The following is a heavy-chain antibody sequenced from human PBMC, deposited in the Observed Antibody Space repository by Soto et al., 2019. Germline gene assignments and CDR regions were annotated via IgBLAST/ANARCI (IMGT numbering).Heavy chain of an antibody. CDR2: ISTSSSYI. V-gene: IGHV3-21*01. Sequence: EVQLVESGGGLVKPGGSLRLSCAASGFTFSSYSMNWVRQAPGKGLEWVSSISTSSSYIYYADSIKGRFTISRDNAKNSLFLQMNNLTAEDTAVYYCAIDFHYYVSFRFDPWGQGTLVTVSS. J-gene: IGHJ5*02. CDR3: AIDFHYYVSFRFDP. D-gene: IGHD3-10*02. CDR1: GFTFSSYS.